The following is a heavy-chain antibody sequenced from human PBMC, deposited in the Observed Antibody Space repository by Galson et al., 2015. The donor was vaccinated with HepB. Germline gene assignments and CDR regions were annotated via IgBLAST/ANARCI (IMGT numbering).Heavy chain of an antibody. CDR1: GDSVSSNSAA. J-gene: IGHJ3*02. CDR2: TYYRSKWYN. V-gene: IGHV6-1*01. Sequence: CAISGDSVSSNSAAWNWIRQSPSRGLEWLGRTYYRSKWYNDYAVSVKSRITINPDTSKNQFSLQLNSVTPEDTAVYYCARVSPSRLRFLEWLLSTAPDAFDIWGQGTMVTVSS. D-gene: IGHD3-3*01. CDR3: ARVSPSRLRFLEWLLSTAPDAFDI.